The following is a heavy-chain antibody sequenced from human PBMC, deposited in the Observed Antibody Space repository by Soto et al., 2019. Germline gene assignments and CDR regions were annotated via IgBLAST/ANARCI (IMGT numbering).Heavy chain of an antibody. CDR2: IYSGVRT. CDR3: ARMDRATTFDY. V-gene: IGHV3-53*01. D-gene: IGHD1-1*01. Sequence: PGASLTLSCAASGFPVSNCNISCATQVSGKGLWWVSLIYSGVRTYYADSVKGRFTISRDNSKRTVYLQRNSLRAEDTAVYYCARMDRATTFDYWGQGP. J-gene: IGHJ4*02. CDR1: GFPVSNCN.